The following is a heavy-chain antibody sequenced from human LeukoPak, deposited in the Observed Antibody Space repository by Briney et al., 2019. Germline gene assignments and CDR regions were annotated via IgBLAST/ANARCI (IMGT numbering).Heavy chain of an antibody. CDR1: GYTFTSYA. J-gene: IGHJ4*02. CDR2: INTNTGNP. D-gene: IGHD2-8*01. V-gene: IGHV7-4-1*02. CDR3: ARDYCTNGVCYLVD. Sequence: ASVKVSCKASGYTFTSYAMNWVRQAPGQGLEWMGWINTNTGNPTYAQGFTGRFVFSLDTSVSTAYLQISSLKAEDTAVYYCARDYCTNGVCYLVDWGQGTLVTVSS.